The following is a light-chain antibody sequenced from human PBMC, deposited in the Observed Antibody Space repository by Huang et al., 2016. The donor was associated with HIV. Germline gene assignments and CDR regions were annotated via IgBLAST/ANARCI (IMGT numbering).Light chain of an antibody. Sequence: IGMMQSPATLSVSPGARATLSCRASQSVGNNLDWYQQKPGPAPRLLGYGASTRATCVPFRFIGSGSGTEFTLTISSLQSEDFAVYYCQQYSNRPPWTFGQGTKVEIK. CDR2: GAS. J-gene: IGKJ1*01. V-gene: IGKV3-15*01. CDR1: QSVGNN. CDR3: QQYSNRPPWT.